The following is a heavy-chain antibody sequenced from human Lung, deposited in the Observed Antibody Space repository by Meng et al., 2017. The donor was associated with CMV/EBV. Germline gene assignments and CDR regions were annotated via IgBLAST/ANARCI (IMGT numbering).Heavy chain of an antibody. CDR2: IYSDGIST. Sequence: GRSLRLSCAVSGININTYWMHWVRQDPGKGLVWLSRIYSDGISTRYADSVKGRFTISRDNTKNTLYLQMNGLRAEDTAVYYCAREPGRGAFDIWGQGTLVTVSS. J-gene: IGHJ3*02. V-gene: IGHV3-74*01. D-gene: IGHD3-10*01. CDR3: AREPGRGAFDI. CDR1: GININTYW.